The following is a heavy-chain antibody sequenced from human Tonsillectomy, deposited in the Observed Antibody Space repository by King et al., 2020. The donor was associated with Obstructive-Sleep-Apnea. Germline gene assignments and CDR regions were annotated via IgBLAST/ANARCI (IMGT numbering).Heavy chain of an antibody. V-gene: IGHV3-15*01. CDR3: TTDHRDDTRRD. Sequence: VQLVESGGGLVKPGGSLRLSCAASGFTFSNAWMSWVRQAPGEGLEWVGRIKSKPNGGTTDYAAPVKGRFIISRDDSKNTLYLQMNSLKTADTAVYYCTTDHRDDTRRDWGQGTLVTVSS. J-gene: IGHJ4*02. CDR2: IKSKPNGGTT. CDR1: GFTFSNAW. D-gene: IGHD5-24*01.